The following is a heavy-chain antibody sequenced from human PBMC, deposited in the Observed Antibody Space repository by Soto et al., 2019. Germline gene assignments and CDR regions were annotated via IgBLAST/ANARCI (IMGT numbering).Heavy chain of an antibody. CDR2: IIPIFGTA. Sequence: ASVKVSCKASRCTFSSYAISGVRQAAGRGRDGVGGIIPIFGTANYAQKFQGRVTITADKSTSTAYMELSSLRSEDTAVYYCARDRDIVVVPAAMGPYYYGMDVWGQGTTVTVSS. J-gene: IGHJ6*02. CDR3: ARDRDIVVVPAAMGPYYYGMDV. V-gene: IGHV1-69*06. D-gene: IGHD2-2*01. CDR1: RCTFSSYA.